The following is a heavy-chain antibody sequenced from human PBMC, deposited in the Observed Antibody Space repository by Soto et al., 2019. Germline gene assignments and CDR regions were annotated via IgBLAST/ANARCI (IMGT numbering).Heavy chain of an antibody. CDR1: GGSVSSGSYY. CDR3: ARASIVGADYFDY. CDR2: IYYSGST. J-gene: IGHJ4*02. D-gene: IGHD1-26*01. Sequence: QVQLQESGPGLVKPSETLSLTCTVSGGSVSSGSYYWSWIRQPPGKGLECIGYIYYSGSTNYNPSLKSRVTISVDTSKNQFSLKLSSVTAADTAVYYCARASIVGADYFDYWGQGTLVTVSS. V-gene: IGHV4-61*01.